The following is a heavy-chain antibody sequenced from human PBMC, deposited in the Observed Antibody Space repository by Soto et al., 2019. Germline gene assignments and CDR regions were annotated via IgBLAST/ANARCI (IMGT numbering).Heavy chain of an antibody. CDR1: GGTFSSYA. Sequence: GASVKVSCKASGGTFSSYAISWVRQAPGQGLEWMGGIIPIFGTANYAQKFQGRATITADESTSTAYMELSSLRSEDTAVYYCARAYYYDSSGFGYFDHWGQGTLVTVSS. D-gene: IGHD3-22*01. CDR3: ARAYYYDSSGFGYFDH. V-gene: IGHV1-69*13. J-gene: IGHJ4*02. CDR2: IIPIFGTA.